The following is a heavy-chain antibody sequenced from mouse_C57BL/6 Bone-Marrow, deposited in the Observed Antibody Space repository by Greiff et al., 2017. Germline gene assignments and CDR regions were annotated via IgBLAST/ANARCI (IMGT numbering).Heavy chain of an antibody. Sequence: VQLQQSGPGLVQPSQSLSITCTVSGFSLTSYGVHWVRQSPGKGLEWLGVIWSGGSTDYNAAFISRLSISKDNSKSQVFFKMNSLQADDTAIYYWAGYYDYDGFAYWGQGTLVTVSA. CDR2: IWSGGST. CDR1: GFSLTSYG. CDR3: AGYYDYDGFAY. J-gene: IGHJ3*01. D-gene: IGHD2-4*01. V-gene: IGHV2-2*01.